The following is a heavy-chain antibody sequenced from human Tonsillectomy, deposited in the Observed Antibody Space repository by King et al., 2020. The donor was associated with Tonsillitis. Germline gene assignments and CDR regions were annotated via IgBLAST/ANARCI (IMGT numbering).Heavy chain of an antibody. Sequence: VQLVESGAEVKKPGASVNVSCKASGYTFTSYAFSWVRQAPGQGLEWMGWISAYNGNTNYAQKLQGRVTMTTDTSTSTAYMELRSLKSDDTAVYYCVFRGGSWFDPWGQGTLVTVSS. J-gene: IGHJ5*02. V-gene: IGHV1-18*01. CDR2: ISAYNGNT. D-gene: IGHD3-16*01. CDR1: GYTFTSYA. CDR3: VFRGGSWFDP.